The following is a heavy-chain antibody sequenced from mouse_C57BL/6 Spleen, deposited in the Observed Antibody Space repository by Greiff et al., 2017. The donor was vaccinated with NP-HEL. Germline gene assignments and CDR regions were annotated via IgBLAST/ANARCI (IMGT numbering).Heavy chain of an antibody. D-gene: IGHD2-4*01. Sequence: VKLQESGAELVKPGASVKLSCKASGYTFTEYTIHWVKQRSGQGLEWIGWFYPGSGSIKYNEKFKGKATLTADKSSSTVYLELSRLTSEDSAVYFCARHEDDYGGGYFDVWGTGTTVTVSA. J-gene: IGHJ1*03. CDR3: ARHEDDYGGGYFDV. CDR1: GYTFTEYT. V-gene: IGHV1-62-2*01. CDR2: FYPGSGSI.